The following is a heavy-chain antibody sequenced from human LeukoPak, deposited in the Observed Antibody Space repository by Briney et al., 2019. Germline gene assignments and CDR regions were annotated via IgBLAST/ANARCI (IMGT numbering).Heavy chain of an antibody. Sequence: GASVKVSCKASGYTFTGYYMHWVRQAPGQGLEWMGWINPNSGGTNYAQKFQGRVTMTRDKSISTAYMELSRLRSDDTAVYYCARVSRYCSSTSCYRGFDYWGQGTLVTVSS. CDR3: ARVSRYCSSTSCYRGFDY. J-gene: IGHJ4*02. D-gene: IGHD2-2*02. CDR1: GYTFTGYY. CDR2: INPNSGGT. V-gene: IGHV1-2*02.